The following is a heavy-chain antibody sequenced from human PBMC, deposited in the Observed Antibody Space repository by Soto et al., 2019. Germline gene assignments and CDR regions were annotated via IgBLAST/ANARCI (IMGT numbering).Heavy chain of an antibody. CDR2: IYPGDSDT. D-gene: IGHD3-9*01. Sequence: GESLKISCKGSGYNFNSYWIGWVRQVPGKGLEWMGIIYPGDSDTRYSPSFQGQVTISADKSISTAYLRWSSLKASDTAIYYCARLGFEYDTLTAYYNVHHYYGLDVWGQGTSVTVSS. J-gene: IGHJ6*02. V-gene: IGHV5-51*01. CDR1: GYNFNSYW. CDR3: ARLGFEYDTLTAYYNVHHYYGLDV.